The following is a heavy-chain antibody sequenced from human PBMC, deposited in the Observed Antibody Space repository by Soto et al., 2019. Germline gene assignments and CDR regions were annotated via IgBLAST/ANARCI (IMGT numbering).Heavy chain of an antibody. CDR2: IDYSGTT. CDR3: VRYQLRSRWFDP. J-gene: IGHJ5*02. V-gene: IGHV4-39*01. D-gene: IGHD1-1*01. CDR1: GDSLSNRDYY. Sequence: SETLSLTCTVSGDSLSNRDYYWIWIRQSPEKGLDWIGNIDYSGTTWYSPSLKSRVTISLDMSENQFSLALNSLTAADTAVYYCVRYQLRSRWFDPWGQGILVTVPS.